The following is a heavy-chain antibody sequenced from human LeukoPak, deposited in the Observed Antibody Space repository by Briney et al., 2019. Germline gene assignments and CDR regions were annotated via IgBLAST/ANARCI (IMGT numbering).Heavy chain of an antibody. CDR2: ISYDGSNK. Sequence: GRSMRLACAASGFTFSSYGMHWVRQAPGKGLEWVAVISYDGSNKYYADSVKGRFTTSRDNSKNTLYLQMNSLRAEDTAVYYCARDSGYDSVSSYFDYWGQGTLVTVSS. CDR3: ARDSGYDSVSSYFDY. CDR1: GFTFSSYG. J-gene: IGHJ4*02. V-gene: IGHV3-30*03. D-gene: IGHD5-12*01.